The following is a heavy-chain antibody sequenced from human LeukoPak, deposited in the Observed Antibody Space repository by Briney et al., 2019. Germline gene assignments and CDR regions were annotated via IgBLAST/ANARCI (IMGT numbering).Heavy chain of an antibody. CDR2: ISAYNGNT. CDR1: GYTFSSYG. CDR3: ARRFGRITMVRARPYDY. V-gene: IGHV1-18*01. Sequence: GASVKVSCKASGYTFSSYGISWVRQAPGQGLEWMGWISAYNGNTNYAQKLQGRVTMTTDTSTSTAYMELRSLRSDDTAVYYCARRFGRITMVRARPYDYWGQGTLVTVSS. J-gene: IGHJ4*02. D-gene: IGHD3-10*01.